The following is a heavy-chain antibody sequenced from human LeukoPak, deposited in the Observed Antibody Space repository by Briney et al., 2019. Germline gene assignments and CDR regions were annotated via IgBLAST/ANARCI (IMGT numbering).Heavy chain of an antibody. CDR1: GFTFSSYG. V-gene: IGHV3-30*18. J-gene: IGHJ3*02. D-gene: IGHD3-10*01. Sequence: GGSLRLSCAASGFTFSSYGMHWVRQAPGKGLEWVAVISYDGSNKYYADSVKGRFTISRDNSKNTLYLQMNSLRAEDTAVYYCAKDGREAVLLWFGEDHAFDIWGQGTMVTVSS. CDR3: AKDGREAVLLWFGEDHAFDI. CDR2: ISYDGSNK.